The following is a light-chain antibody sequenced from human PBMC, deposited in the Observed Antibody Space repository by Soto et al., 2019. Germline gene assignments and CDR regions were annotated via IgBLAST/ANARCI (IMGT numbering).Light chain of an antibody. CDR1: QSLTNSF. CDR3: QQYGTSEII. CDR2: DTS. J-gene: IGKJ5*01. Sequence: EFVLTQSPGTLALSPCERATLSFSAGQSLTNSFIAWYQQRPGQAPRLLIYDTSSRASGIPDRFSGSGSGTDFTLTISRLETEDFAVFYCQQYGTSEIIFGQGTRLENK. V-gene: IGKV3-20*01.